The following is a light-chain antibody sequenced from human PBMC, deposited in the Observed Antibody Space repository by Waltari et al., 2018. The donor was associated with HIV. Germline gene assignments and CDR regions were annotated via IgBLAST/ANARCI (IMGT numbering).Light chain of an antibody. V-gene: IGKV1-39*01. CDR1: QSITYF. CDR2: GAS. Sequence: DIQMTPSPSPLSASVGDTVVISCRASQSITYFLNWYQLKPGKAPALLISGASSLQSGVPSRFVGSGSGTDFTLTIKNLQPGDFATYFCQQSDSFPYTFGPGTKLDI. CDR3: QQSDSFPYT. J-gene: IGKJ2*01.